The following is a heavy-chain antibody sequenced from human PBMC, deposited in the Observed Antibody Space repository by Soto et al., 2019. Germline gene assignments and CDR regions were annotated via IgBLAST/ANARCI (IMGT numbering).Heavy chain of an antibody. CDR3: ASHSYCSGGSCLIQFRYYFDY. V-gene: IGHV3-7*05. J-gene: IGHJ4*02. D-gene: IGHD2-15*01. CDR2: IKQDGSDK. CDR1: GFTFSSYW. Sequence: EVQLVESGGGLVQPGGSLRLSCAASGFTFSSYWMSWVRQAPGKGLEWVANIKQDGSDKYYVDSVKGRFTISRDNAKNSLYLLLQSMRAEDTAVYYCASHSYCSGGSCLIQFRYYFDYWGQGTLVTVSS.